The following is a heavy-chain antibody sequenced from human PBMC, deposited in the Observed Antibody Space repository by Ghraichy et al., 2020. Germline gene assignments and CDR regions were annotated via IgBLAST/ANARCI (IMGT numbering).Heavy chain of an antibody. D-gene: IGHD1-1*01. J-gene: IGHJ4*02. Sequence: SETLSLTCTVSGGSISSYYWSWIRQPPGKGLEWIGYIYYSGSTNYNPSLKSRVTISVDTSKNQFSLKLSSVTAADTAVYYCARDRGLEYGYFDYWGQGTLVTVSS. CDR1: GGSISSYY. CDR3: ARDRGLEYGYFDY. V-gene: IGHV4-59*01. CDR2: IYYSGST.